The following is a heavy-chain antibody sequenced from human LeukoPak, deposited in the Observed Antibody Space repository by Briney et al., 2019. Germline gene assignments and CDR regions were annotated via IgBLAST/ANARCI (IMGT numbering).Heavy chain of an antibody. CDR3: ARRAGFGEALDFDY. CDR1: GGSFSGYY. CDR2: ITHSGIT. J-gene: IGHJ4*02. Sequence: SETLSLTCAVYGGSFSGYYWSWIRQPPGKGLEWIGQITHSGITNYNPSLKSRVTISLDTSKDQFSLNLSSVTAADTAVFYCARRAGFGEALDFDYWGQGTLVTVSS. D-gene: IGHD3-10*01. V-gene: IGHV4-34*01.